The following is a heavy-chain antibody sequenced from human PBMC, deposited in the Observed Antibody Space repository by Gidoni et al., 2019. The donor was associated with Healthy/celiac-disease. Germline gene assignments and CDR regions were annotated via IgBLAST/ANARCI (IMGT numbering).Heavy chain of an antibody. V-gene: IGHV3-9*01. D-gene: IGHD7-27*01. Sequence: EVPLVESGGVWVQPGRSLRLACAASGFPFDDYAMHWVRQAPGEGLESVSGISWNSGSIGYAESVKGRFTIYRDNAKNSLYLKMNSLRAEDTALYYCAKDMSSLGIFDYWGQGTLVTVSS. CDR1: GFPFDDYA. J-gene: IGHJ4*02. CDR2: ISWNSGSI. CDR3: AKDMSSLGIFDY.